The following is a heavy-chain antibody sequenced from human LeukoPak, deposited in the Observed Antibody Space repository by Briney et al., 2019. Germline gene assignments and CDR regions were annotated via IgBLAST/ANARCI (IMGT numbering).Heavy chain of an antibody. J-gene: IGHJ4*02. CDR3: ARDVGSGSFDY. CDR2: IIPILGIA. V-gene: IGHV1-69*04. D-gene: IGHD3-10*01. CDR1: GGTFSSYA. Sequence: GASVKVSCKASGGTFSSYAISWVRQAPGQGLEWMGRIIPILGIANYAQKFQGRVTITADKSTSTAYMELSSLRSEDTAVYYCARDVGSGSFDYWGQGTLVTVSS.